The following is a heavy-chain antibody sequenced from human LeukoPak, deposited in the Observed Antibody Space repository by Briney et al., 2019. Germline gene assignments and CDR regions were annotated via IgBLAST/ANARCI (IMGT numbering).Heavy chain of an antibody. J-gene: IGHJ3*01. CDR3: ARGSYGSGSYNAFDV. D-gene: IGHD3-10*01. CDR2: INPNSGDT. CDR1: GGTFSSYA. V-gene: IGHV1-2*02. Sequence: GSSVKVSCKASGGTFSSYAISWVRQAPGQGLERMGWINPNSGDTNYAQKFQGSVTTTRDTSISTAYMELNRLTSDDTAVYYCARGSYGSGSYNAFDVWGQGTLVTVSS.